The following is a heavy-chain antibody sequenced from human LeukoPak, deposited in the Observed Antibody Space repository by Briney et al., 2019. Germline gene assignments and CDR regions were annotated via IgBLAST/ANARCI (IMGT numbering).Heavy chain of an antibody. Sequence: GGSLRLSCAASGFTFSSYAMSWVRQAPGKGLEWVSTISDSGGSTYYADSVKGRFTISRDNSKNTLYLQMNSLRAEDTAVYYCAKSMAIAAAGPFDYWGQGTLVTVSS. J-gene: IGHJ4*02. CDR2: ISDSGGST. CDR1: GFTFSSYA. V-gene: IGHV3-23*01. CDR3: AKSMAIAAAGPFDY. D-gene: IGHD6-13*01.